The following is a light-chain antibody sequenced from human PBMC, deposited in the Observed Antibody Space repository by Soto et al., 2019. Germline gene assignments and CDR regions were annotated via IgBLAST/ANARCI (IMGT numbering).Light chain of an antibody. V-gene: IGKV1-17*01. Sequence: DIHMTQSPSSLSASVGDRVTITCRASQDITTELSRYQQKPGKAPNRLTYAASSLQSGVPSRFSGSGSGTDFTLAISSLQPEDFETYYCLHHNNYPWTFGQGTKVEIK. CDR3: LHHNNYPWT. J-gene: IGKJ1*01. CDR2: AAS. CDR1: QDITTE.